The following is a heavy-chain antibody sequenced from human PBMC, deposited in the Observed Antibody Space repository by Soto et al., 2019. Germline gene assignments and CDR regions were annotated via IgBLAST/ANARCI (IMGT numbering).Heavy chain of an antibody. Sequence: SSETLSLTCAVSGASIGTNNWWSWVRQPPGKGLEWIGEVYHSGTTNCNPSLKSRVTISIDNSKNQFSLRLTSMTAADTAVYYCAVPGDAEFDYWSEGTLAPVSS. D-gene: IGHD2-2*01. CDR2: VYHSGTT. V-gene: IGHV4-4*02. CDR1: GASIGTNNW. CDR3: AVPGDAEFDY. J-gene: IGHJ4*02.